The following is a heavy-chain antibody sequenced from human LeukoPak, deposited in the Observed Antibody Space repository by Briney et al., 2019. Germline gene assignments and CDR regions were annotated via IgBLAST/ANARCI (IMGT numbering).Heavy chain of an antibody. CDR3: ASQSARKLTRFDY. D-gene: IGHD6-25*01. CDR1: GYTFTGYY. CDR2: INPNSGGT. Sequence: ASVKVSCKASGYTFTGYYMHWVRQAPGQGLEWMGWINPNSGGTNYAQKFQGRVTTTRDTSISTAYMELSRLRSDDTAVYYCASQSARKLTRFDYWGQGTLVTVSS. V-gene: IGHV1-2*02. J-gene: IGHJ4*02.